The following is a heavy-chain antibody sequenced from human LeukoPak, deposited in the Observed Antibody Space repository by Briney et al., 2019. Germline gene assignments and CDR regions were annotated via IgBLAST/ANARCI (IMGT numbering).Heavy chain of an antibody. Sequence: GGSLRLSCAASGFTFSSYAMSWVRQAPGKGLEWVTFTSYNGRDTLYADSVKGRFTISRDNSKNTLYLQMNSLRTEDTAVYYCAKERYCSTISCYTGDYWGQGTLVTVSS. CDR2: TSYNGRDT. CDR1: GFTFSSYA. CDR3: AKERYCSTISCYTGDY. V-gene: IGHV3-30*04. D-gene: IGHD2-2*02. J-gene: IGHJ4*02.